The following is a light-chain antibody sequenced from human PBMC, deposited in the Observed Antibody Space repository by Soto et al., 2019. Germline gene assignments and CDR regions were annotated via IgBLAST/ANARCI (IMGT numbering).Light chain of an antibody. J-gene: IGLJ3*02. CDR1: SSDVGAYNF. V-gene: IGLV2-14*01. CDR3: SSYASNSTQV. Sequence: QSALTQPASASGSPGQSITISCTGTSSDVGAYNFVSWYQQHPGKAPKLMIYEVTKRPSGVSDRFSGSKSGNTASLTVSGLQAEDEGDYYCSSYASNSTQVFGRGTKVTVL. CDR2: EVT.